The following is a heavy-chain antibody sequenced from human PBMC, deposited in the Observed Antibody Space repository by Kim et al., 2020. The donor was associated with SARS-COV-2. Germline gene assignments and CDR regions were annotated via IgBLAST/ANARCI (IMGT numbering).Heavy chain of an antibody. J-gene: IGHJ4*02. D-gene: IGHD2-21*02. Sequence: YNPALTSRVTISVDTSQTQFSLKLSSVPAADTAVYYCARGYCGGDCYPDYWGQGTLVTVSS. V-gene: IGHV4-31*02. CDR3: ARGYCGGDCYPDY.